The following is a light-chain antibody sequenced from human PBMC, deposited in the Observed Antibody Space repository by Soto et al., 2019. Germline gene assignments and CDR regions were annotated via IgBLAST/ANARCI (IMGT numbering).Light chain of an antibody. CDR3: QQYGSSPPLT. V-gene: IGKV3-20*01. Sequence: EIVLTQSPGTLSLSPGEKDTKSCRDSQSVSSSYLAWYQQKPGQAPRLLIYGASSRATGIPDRFSGSGSGTDFTLTISRLEPEDFAVYYCQQYGSSPPLTFGQGTKV. CDR1: QSVSSSY. CDR2: GAS. J-gene: IGKJ1*01.